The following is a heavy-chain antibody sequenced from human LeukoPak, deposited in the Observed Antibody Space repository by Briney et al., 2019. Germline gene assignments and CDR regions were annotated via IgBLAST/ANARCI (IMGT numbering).Heavy chain of an antibody. J-gene: IGHJ4*02. Sequence: ASVTVSFKASVYSFTQHNVHWVRQAPGQALEWMGWIKPNNGDTKFSQKFQDRVTLTSDTSIDTAYMEMSGLTSDDTAIYYCARVLSAVTSTFDYWGQGTLVTVSS. CDR3: ARVLSAVTSTFDY. CDR1: VYSFTQHN. D-gene: IGHD4-17*01. CDR2: IKPNNGDT. V-gene: IGHV1-2*02.